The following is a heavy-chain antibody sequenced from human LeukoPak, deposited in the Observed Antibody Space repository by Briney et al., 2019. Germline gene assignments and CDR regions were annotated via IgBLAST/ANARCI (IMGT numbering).Heavy chain of an antibody. Sequence: GGSLRLSCAASGFTFSNYSMNWVRQAPGKGLEWVSSISSSASYIYYADSVKGRFTISRDNAKNSLYLQMNSLRAEDTAVYYCAREWQQLVDYWGQGTLVTVSS. CDR1: GFTFSNYS. CDR2: ISSSASYI. J-gene: IGHJ4*02. V-gene: IGHV3-21*06. D-gene: IGHD6-13*01. CDR3: AREWQQLVDY.